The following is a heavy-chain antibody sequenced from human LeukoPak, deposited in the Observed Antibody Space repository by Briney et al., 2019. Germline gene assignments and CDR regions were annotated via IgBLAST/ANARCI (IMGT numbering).Heavy chain of an antibody. D-gene: IGHD5-18*01. CDR1: GYTFTSYA. CDR3: AKDIYRSQLWLAAYYFDY. J-gene: IGHJ4*02. V-gene: IGHV1-3*03. CDR2: INAGNGNT. Sequence: ASVKVSCKASGYTFTSYAMHWVRQAPGQRLEWMGWINAGNGNTKYSQEFQGRVTITRDTSASTAYMELSSLRSEDMAVYYCAKDIYRSQLWLAAYYFDYWGQGTLVTVSS.